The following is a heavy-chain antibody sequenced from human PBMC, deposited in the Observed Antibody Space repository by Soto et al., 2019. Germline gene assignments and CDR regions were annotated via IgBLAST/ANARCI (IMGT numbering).Heavy chain of an antibody. Sequence: SSETLSLTCAVYGGSFSGYYWSWIRQPPGKGLEWIGEINHSGSTNYNPSLKSRVTISVDTSKNQFSLKLSSVTAADTAVYYCARVVPYYDFWSGSKHNWFDPWGQGTLVTVSS. J-gene: IGHJ5*02. V-gene: IGHV4-34*01. D-gene: IGHD3-3*01. CDR2: INHSGST. CDR3: ARVVPYYDFWSGSKHNWFDP. CDR1: GGSFSGYY.